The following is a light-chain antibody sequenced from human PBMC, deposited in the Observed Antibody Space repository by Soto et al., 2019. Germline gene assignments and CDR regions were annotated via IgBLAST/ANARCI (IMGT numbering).Light chain of an antibody. CDR3: ISYTDRQSYL. CDR1: SSDIGSYDH. V-gene: IGLV2-14*03. CDR2: AVS. Sequence: QSLLTQPASVSGSPGQSITISCSGTSSDIGSYDHVSWYQQFPGKSPKLIIYAVSDRPSGVSDRFSGSKSGISASLTISGLQTEDEADYYCISYTDRQSYLFGTGTKVTVL. J-gene: IGLJ1*01.